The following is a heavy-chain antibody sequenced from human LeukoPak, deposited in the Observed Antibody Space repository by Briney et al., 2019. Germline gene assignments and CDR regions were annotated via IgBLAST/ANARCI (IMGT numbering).Heavy chain of an antibody. V-gene: IGHV1-69*06. CDR2: IIPIFGTA. Sequence: GASVKVSCKASGGTFSSYAISWVRQAPGQGLEWMGGIIPIFGTANYAQKFQGRVTITADKSTSTAYMELSSLRSEDTAVYYCAKVGRRLEYYYYMDVWGKGTTVTVS. J-gene: IGHJ6*03. D-gene: IGHD1-26*01. CDR3: AKVGRRLEYYYYMDV. CDR1: GGTFSSYA.